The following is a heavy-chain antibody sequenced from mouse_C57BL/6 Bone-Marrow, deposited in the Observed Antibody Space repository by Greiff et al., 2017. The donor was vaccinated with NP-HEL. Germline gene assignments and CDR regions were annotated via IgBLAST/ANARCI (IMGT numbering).Heavy chain of an antibody. CDR3: ARYRRFITTVVLDY. CDR2: IYPGDGDT. D-gene: IGHD1-1*01. J-gene: IGHJ2*01. Sequence: VKLVESGAELVKPGASVKISCKASGYAFSSYWMNWVKQRPGKGLEWIGQIYPGDGDTNYNGKFKGKATLTADKSSSTAYMQLSSLTSEDSAVYFCARYRRFITTVVLDYWGQGTTLTVSS. CDR1: GYAFSSYW. V-gene: IGHV1-80*01.